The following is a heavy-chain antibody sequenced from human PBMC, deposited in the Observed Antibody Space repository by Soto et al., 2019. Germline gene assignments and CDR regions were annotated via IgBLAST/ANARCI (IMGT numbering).Heavy chain of an antibody. CDR3: ARGVRKGMGRVYFDC. D-gene: IGHD3-10*01. V-gene: IGHV4-34*01. CDR2: INHSGGS. Sequence: SETLSLTCAVSGGSVSDHFWSWIRQSPGKGLEWIAEINHSGGSNYNPPLRSRLTISLDTSKNHFSLQLSSVTASDTAMYYCARGVRKGMGRVYFDCWGQGTLVTVSS. CDR1: GGSVSDHF. J-gene: IGHJ4*02.